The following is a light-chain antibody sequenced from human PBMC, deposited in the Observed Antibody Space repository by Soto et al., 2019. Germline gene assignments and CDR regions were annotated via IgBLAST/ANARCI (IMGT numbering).Light chain of an antibody. V-gene: IGKV1-39*01. CDR1: QSISSY. Sequence: DIQMTQSPSSLSASVGDRVTITCRASQSISSYLNWYQQKPGKAPKLLIYAASSLQSGVPSRFSGKGSGTDFTLTINSMQPEVFANYYCQQSYSTPPLTFGGGTKVEIK. CDR2: AAS. J-gene: IGKJ4*01. CDR3: QQSYSTPPLT.